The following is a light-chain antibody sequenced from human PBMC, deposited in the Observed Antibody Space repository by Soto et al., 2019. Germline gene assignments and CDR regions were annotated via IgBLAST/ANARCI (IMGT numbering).Light chain of an antibody. Sequence: EIVLTQSPGTLSLSPGERAKLSCRASQSVSSIYLAWYQHKPGQAPRLLIYGASSRATGIPDRFSGSGSGTDFSLTISRLEPEHFAVYYCQQYGSSSWTFGRGATVVIK. V-gene: IGKV3-20*01. J-gene: IGKJ1*01. CDR1: QSVSSIY. CDR3: QQYGSSSWT. CDR2: GAS.